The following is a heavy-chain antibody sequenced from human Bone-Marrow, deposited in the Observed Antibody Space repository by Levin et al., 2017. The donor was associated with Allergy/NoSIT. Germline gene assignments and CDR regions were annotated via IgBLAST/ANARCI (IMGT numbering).Heavy chain of an antibody. J-gene: IGHJ3*01. CDR2: ISYIGST. V-gene: IGHV4-31*02. Sequence: SETLSLTCTVSGGSISGGGYYWCWIRQHPGKGLEWIGCISYIGSTHYNPSLKSRVTISADTSDKQFSLKMSSVTAADTAVFYCARGTCHGESDDFDVWGQGTIVTVSS. CDR1: GGSISGGGYY. D-gene: IGHD1/OR15-1a*01. CDR3: ARGTCHGESDDFDV.